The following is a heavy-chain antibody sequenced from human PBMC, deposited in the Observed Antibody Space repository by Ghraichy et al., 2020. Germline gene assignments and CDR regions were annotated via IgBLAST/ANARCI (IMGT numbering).Heavy chain of an antibody. J-gene: IGHJ4*02. CDR2: INHSGST. CDR1: GGSFSGYY. CDR3: AVTYYDFWSGYYRGYFDY. V-gene: IGHV4-34*01. Sequence: ESLNISCAVYGGSFSGYYWSWIRQPPGKGLEWIGEINHSGSTNYNPSLKSRVTISVDTSKNQFSLKLSSVTAADTAVYYCAVTYYDFWSGYYRGYFDYWGQGTLVTVSS. D-gene: IGHD3-3*01.